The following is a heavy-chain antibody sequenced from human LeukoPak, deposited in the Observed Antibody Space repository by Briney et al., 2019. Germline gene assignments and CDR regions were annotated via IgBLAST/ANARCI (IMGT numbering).Heavy chain of an antibody. J-gene: IGHJ4*02. CDR3: ARDGSPRDLDY. Sequence: ASVKVSCKASGYTFTGYYMHWVRQAPGQGLEWMGWINPNSGGTNYARKFQGRVTMTRDTSISTAYMELSRLRSDDTAVYYCARDGSPRDLDYWGQGTLVTVSS. V-gene: IGHV1-2*02. CDR1: GYTFTGYY. CDR2: INPNSGGT.